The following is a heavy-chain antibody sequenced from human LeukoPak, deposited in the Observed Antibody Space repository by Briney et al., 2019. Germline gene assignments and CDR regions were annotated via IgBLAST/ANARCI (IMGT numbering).Heavy chain of an antibody. CDR1: GGSINSGGYY. CDR2: MYYTGRT. J-gene: IGHJ5*02. Sequence: SETLSLTCTVSGGSINSGGYYWNWIRQHPGMGLEWIGYMYYTGRTFYNPSLKSRVTMSVDTSKNQFSLRLSSVTAADTAVYYCARGYCTTTSCYFPLKGFDPWGQGTLVTVSS. CDR3: ARGYCTTTSCYFPLKGFDP. V-gene: IGHV4-31*03. D-gene: IGHD2-2*01.